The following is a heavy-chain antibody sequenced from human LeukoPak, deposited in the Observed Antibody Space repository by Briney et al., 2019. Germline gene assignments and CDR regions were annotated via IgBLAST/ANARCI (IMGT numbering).Heavy chain of an antibody. Sequence: PSETLSLTCTVSGGSISSYYWSWIRQPPGKGLEWLGSIYYTGSTNYHPSLKSRVTMSLDTSKNQFSLTLNSVTAADTAVYYCARGSGYVYYWGQGTLVTVSS. D-gene: IGHD5-12*01. V-gene: IGHV4-59*01. CDR2: IYYTGST. CDR3: ARGSGYVYY. CDR1: GGSISSYY. J-gene: IGHJ4*02.